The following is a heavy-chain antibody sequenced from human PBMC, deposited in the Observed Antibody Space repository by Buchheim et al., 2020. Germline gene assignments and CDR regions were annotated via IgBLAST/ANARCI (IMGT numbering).Heavy chain of an antibody. CDR2: ISGSGGST. Sequence: EVQLLESGGGLVQPGGSLRLSCAASGFTFSSYAISWVRQAPGKGLEWVSGISGSGGSTYYADSVKGRFTISRDNSKNTLYLQMNSLRAEDTAIYYCAGSPHSSSWSQIDYWGQGIL. V-gene: IGHV3-23*01. D-gene: IGHD6-13*01. J-gene: IGHJ4*02. CDR1: GFTFSSYA. CDR3: AGSPHSSSWSQIDY.